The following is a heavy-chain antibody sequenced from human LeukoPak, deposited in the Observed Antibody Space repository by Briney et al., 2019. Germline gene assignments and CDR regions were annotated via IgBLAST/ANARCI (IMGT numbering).Heavy chain of an antibody. V-gene: IGHV3-21*01. CDR1: GFTFSSSS. Sequence: PGGSLRLSCAASGFTFSSSSMNWVRQAPGKGLEWVSSISSSSSYIYYADSVKGRFTISRDNAKNSLYLQMNSLRAEDTAVYYCARVSATYFDYWGQGTLVTVSS. CDR3: ARVSATYFDY. CDR2: ISSSSSYI. J-gene: IGHJ4*02. D-gene: IGHD2-15*01.